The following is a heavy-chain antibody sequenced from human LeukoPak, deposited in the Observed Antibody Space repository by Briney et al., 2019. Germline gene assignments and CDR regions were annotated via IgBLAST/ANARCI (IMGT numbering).Heavy chain of an antibody. Sequence: GGSLRLSCSASGFTFSNYAMHWVRQAPGKGLEWVAVISYDGSNKYYADSAKGRFTISRDNSKNTLYLQMNSLRAEDTAVYYCAKGDGSYYYYYYGMDVWGQGTTVTVSS. J-gene: IGHJ6*02. CDR2: ISYDGSNK. D-gene: IGHD1-26*01. CDR3: AKGDGSYYYYYYGMDV. CDR1: GFTFSNYA. V-gene: IGHV3-30*04.